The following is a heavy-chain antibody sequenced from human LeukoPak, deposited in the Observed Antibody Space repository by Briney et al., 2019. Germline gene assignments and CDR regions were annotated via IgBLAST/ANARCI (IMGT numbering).Heavy chain of an antibody. CDR2: IYYSGST. CDR1: GGSISSYY. Sequence: PSETLSLTCTVSGGSISSYYWSWIRQPPGKGLVWIGYIYYSGSTNYNPSLKSRVTISVDTSKNQFSLKLSSVTAADTAVYYCARGSAYYDFWSGYSPLGRWFDPWGQGTLVTVSS. D-gene: IGHD3-3*01. CDR3: ARGSAYYDFWSGYSPLGRWFDP. V-gene: IGHV4-59*01. J-gene: IGHJ5*02.